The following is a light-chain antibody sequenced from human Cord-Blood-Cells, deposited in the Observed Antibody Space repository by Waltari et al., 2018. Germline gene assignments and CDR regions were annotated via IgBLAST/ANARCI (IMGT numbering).Light chain of an antibody. Sequence: QTALTQPASVSGSPGQSITISSSVTSSEVGGYNSVPWYQQHPGKAPKLMMYEVMNRPSGVSNRFSGSKSGNTASLTISGLQAEDEADYYCSSYTSSSSWVFGGGTKLTVL. J-gene: IGLJ3*02. CDR3: SSYTSSSSWV. CDR1: SSEVGGYNS. CDR2: EVM. V-gene: IGLV2-14*01.